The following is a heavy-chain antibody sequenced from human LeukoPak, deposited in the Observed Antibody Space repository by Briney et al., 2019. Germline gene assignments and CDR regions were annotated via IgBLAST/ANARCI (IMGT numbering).Heavy chain of an antibody. CDR1: GFTFSSYS. Sequence: GGSLRLSCAASGFTFSSYSMNWVRQAPGKGLEWVSYISSSRNSIYYADSMKGRFTISRDNAKNSLYLQMNSLRAEDTAVYYCARAPTDDYGDYSFDYWGQGTLVTVSS. D-gene: IGHD4-17*01. CDR3: ARAPTDDYGDYSFDY. J-gene: IGHJ4*02. CDR2: ISSSRNSI. V-gene: IGHV3-48*04.